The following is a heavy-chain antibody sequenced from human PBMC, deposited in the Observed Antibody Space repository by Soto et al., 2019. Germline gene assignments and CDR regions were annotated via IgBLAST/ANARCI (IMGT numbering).Heavy chain of an antibody. V-gene: IGHV3-64*01. CDR2: ISTNGVGT. CDR3: ARRARPDFYYMDV. J-gene: IGHJ6*03. Sequence: PGGSLRRSCAASGFKLSGYAMDWVRQTPGKGLEYVSGISTNGVGTYYANSVQGRFTISRDNSKNTVYLQMGSLRPEDMAVYYCARRARPDFYYMDVWGKGTTVTVSS. D-gene: IGHD6-6*01. CDR1: GFKLSGYA.